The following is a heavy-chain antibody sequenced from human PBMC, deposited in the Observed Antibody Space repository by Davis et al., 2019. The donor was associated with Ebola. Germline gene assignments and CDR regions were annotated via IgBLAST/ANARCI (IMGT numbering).Heavy chain of an antibody. D-gene: IGHD3-10*01. J-gene: IGHJ4*02. CDR3: ARGGFRGYGKFDY. CDR2: ISNDRKTI. V-gene: IGHV3-48*04. Sequence: GESLKISCAASGFIVSSNYMSWVRQAPGKGLEWISYISNDRKTIKYADSVKGRFTISRDNAKNSLYLQMNSLRAEDTAVYYCARGGFRGYGKFDYWGQGTLVTVSS. CDR1: GFIVSSNY.